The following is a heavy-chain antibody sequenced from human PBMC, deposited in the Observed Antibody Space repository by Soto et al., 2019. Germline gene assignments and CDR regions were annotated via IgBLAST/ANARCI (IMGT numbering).Heavy chain of an antibody. D-gene: IGHD3-22*01. V-gene: IGHV4-4*07. Sequence: SETRSLTCTVSGGSISSYYWSWIRQPAGKGLEWIGRIYTGGSTNYNPSLKSRVTMSVDTSKNQFSLKLSSVTAADTAVYYCARGKPDYYDSSGYYYFDYWGQGTLVTVSS. J-gene: IGHJ4*02. CDR3: ARGKPDYYDSSGYYYFDY. CDR1: GGSISSYY. CDR2: IYTGGST.